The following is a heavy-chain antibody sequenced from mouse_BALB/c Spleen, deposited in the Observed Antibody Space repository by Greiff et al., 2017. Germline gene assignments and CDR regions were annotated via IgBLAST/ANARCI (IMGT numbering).Heavy chain of an antibody. V-gene: IGHV5-17*02. D-gene: IGHD1-1*01. J-gene: IGHJ4*01. Sequence: DVKLVESGGGLVQPGGSRKLSCAASGFTFSSFGLTWVRRAPGKGLEWVAYISSGSSTIYYADTVKGRFTISRDNPKNTLFLQMTSLRSEDTAMYYCARGGLGNAMDYWGQGTSVTVSS. CDR3: ARGGLGNAMDY. CDR1: GFTFSSFG. CDR2: ISSGSSTI.